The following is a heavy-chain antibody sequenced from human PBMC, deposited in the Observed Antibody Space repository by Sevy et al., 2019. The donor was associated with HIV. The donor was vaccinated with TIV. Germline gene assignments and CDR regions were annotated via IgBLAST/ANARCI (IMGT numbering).Heavy chain of an antibody. CDR2: IGYDGSNI. Sequence: GGSLRLSCAASGFTPSTYGMHWDRQAPGKGLEWVAVIGYDGSNIDYAYSVKGRFTISRDNSKNTLFLQMDSLRAEDTAIYYCARDPRMYGDYLLAYFDYWGQGTLVTVSS. V-gene: IGHV3-33*01. CDR3: ARDPRMYGDYLLAYFDY. J-gene: IGHJ4*02. D-gene: IGHD2-8*01. CDR1: GFTPSTYG.